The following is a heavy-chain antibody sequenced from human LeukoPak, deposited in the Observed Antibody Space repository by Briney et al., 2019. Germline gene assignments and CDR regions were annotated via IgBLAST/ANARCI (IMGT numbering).Heavy chain of an antibody. Sequence: GESLKISRKGSGYSFTNYWIGWVRQMPGKGLEWMGIIYPGDSETRYSASFQGQVTISADKSISTAYLQWSSLKASDTAMYYCARHERVRAFDIWGQGTVVTVSS. D-gene: IGHD1-1*01. V-gene: IGHV5-51*01. CDR1: GYSFTNYW. CDR2: IYPGDSET. CDR3: ARHERVRAFDI. J-gene: IGHJ3*02.